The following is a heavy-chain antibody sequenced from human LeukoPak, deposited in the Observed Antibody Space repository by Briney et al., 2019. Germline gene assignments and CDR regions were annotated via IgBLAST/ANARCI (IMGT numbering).Heavy chain of an antibody. Sequence: GGSLRLSCAASGFTFSSYEMNWVRQAPGKGLEWVSYISSSGSTIYYADSVKGRFTISRDNAKNSLYLQMNSLRAEDTAVYYCARGLNWNDRSGHFDYWGQGTLVTVSS. CDR2: ISSSGSTI. J-gene: IGHJ4*02. V-gene: IGHV3-48*03. CDR3: ARGLNWNDRSGHFDY. D-gene: IGHD1-1*01. CDR1: GFTFSSYE.